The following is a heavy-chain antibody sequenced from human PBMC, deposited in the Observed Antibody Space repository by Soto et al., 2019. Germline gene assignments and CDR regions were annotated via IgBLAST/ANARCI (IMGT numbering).Heavy chain of an antibody. J-gene: IGHJ4*02. CDR3: TRLFCSGGSCSRDY. CDR1: GFTFSSYH. D-gene: IGHD2-15*01. V-gene: IGHV3-13*01. CDR2: IEKAENT. Sequence: EVQLVESGGGLVQPGGSLRLSCVASGFTFSSYHMHWVRQGTGKGLEWVSGIEKAENTFYLRSVRGRFTNSREDAKNSLYLQMNSLRAGETGVYYCTRLFCSGGSCSRDYWGQGTLVTVSS.